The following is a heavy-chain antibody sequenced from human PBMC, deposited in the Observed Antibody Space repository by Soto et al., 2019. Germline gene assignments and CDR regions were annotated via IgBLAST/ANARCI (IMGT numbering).Heavy chain of an antibody. J-gene: IGHJ3*01. Sequence: EVQLVESGGRLVKPGGSLRLSCAASGFDLSRYSIGWVRQAPGKGLEWVSFIFNYDDSQYYADSVTGRFAISRDNAKNSVYLQMNSLRAEDTAVYYCAREEGYCGGGSCFRSAFDLWGQGTVVTVSS. CDR2: IFNYDDSQ. D-gene: IGHD2-15*01. CDR1: GFDLSRYS. CDR3: AREEGYCGGGSCFRSAFDL. V-gene: IGHV3-21*01.